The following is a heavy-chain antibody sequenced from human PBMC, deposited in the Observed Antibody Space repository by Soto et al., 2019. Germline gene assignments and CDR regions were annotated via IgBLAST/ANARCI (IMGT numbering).Heavy chain of an antibody. D-gene: IGHD2-2*01. CDR3: AKRPACPNPGCHVQGHHYFDY. V-gene: IGHV1-3*01. CDR2: INAGNGNT. Sequence: ASVKVSCKASGYTFTSYAMHWVRQAPGQRLEWMGWINAGNGNTKYSQKFQGRVTITRDTSASTAYMELSSLRSEDTAIYYCAKRPACPNPGCHVQGHHYFDYWGQGTLVTVSS. J-gene: IGHJ4*02. CDR1: GYTFTSYA.